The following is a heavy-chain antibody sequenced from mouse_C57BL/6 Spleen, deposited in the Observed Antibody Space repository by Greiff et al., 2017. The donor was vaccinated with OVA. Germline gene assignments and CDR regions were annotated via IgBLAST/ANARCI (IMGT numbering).Heavy chain of an antibody. CDR2: ISYDGSN. CDR1: GYSITSGYY. D-gene: IGHD4-1*01. CDR3: AREGLGAFDY. Sequence: VQLQQSGPGLVKPSQSLSLPCSVTGYSITSGYYWNWIRQFPGNKLEWMGYISYDGSNNYNPSLKNRISITRDTSKNQFFLKLNSVTTEDTATYYCAREGLGAFDYWGQGTTLTVSS. V-gene: IGHV3-6*01. J-gene: IGHJ2*01.